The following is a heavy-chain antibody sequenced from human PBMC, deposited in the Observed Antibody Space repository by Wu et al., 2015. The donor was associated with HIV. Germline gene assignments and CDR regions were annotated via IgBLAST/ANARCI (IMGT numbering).Heavy chain of an antibody. J-gene: IGHJ4*02. Sequence: QVQLVQSGAEVKKPGSSVKVSCKASGGTFSSYAISWVRQAPGQGLEWMGGIIPIFGTANYAQKFQGRVTITADESTSTAYMELSSLRSEDTAVYYCARSPYGYYYDSSGYYSYWGQGTLVTVSS. CDR1: GGTFSSYA. CDR2: IIPIFGTA. V-gene: IGHV1-69*12. CDR3: ARSPYGYYYDSSGYYSY. D-gene: IGHD3-22*01.